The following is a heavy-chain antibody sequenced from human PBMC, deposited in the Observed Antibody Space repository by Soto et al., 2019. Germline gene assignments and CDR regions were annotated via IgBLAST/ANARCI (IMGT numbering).Heavy chain of an antibody. Sequence: TSETLSLTCTVSGGSISSGSFYWTWIRQHPGKGLEFIGYIYYSGDTYYNPSLRSRVIISLDTSKNQFSLKLSSVTAADTAVYFCVRGGSSTNGVCSVFDYWGQGPLVTVSS. CDR2: IYYSGDT. D-gene: IGHD2-8*01. V-gene: IGHV4-31*03. J-gene: IGHJ4*02. CDR3: VRGGSSTNGVCSVFDY. CDR1: GGSISSGSFY.